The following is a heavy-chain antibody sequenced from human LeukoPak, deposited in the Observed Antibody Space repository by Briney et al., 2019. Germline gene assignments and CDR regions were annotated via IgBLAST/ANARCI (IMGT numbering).Heavy chain of an antibody. J-gene: IGHJ6*02. CDR2: IYHSGST. D-gene: IGHD5-12*01. Sequence: SETLSLTCAVSGGSISSGGYSWSWIRQPPGKGLEWIGYIYHSGSTYYNPSLKSRVTISVDRSKNQFSLKLSSVTAADTAVYYCARDKDAPGYTYGWRQFYSGVDVWGQGTTVTVSS. V-gene: IGHV4-30-2*01. CDR1: GGSISSGGYS. CDR3: ARDKDAPGYTYGWRQFYSGVDV.